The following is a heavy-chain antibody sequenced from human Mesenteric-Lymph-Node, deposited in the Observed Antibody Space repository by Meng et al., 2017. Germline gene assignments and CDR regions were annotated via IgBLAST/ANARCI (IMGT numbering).Heavy chain of an antibody. CDR2: IYSGGST. J-gene: IGHJ6*02. CDR1: GFTVSSNY. V-gene: IGHV3-66*02. Sequence: GGSLRLSCAASGFTVSSNYMSWVRQAPGKGLEWVSGIYSGGSTYYADSVKGRFTISRDNSKNTLYLQMNSLRAEDTAVYYCAAYGSGSYYKTYYYGMDVWGQGTTVTVSS. D-gene: IGHD3-10*01. CDR3: AAYGSGSYYKTYYYGMDV.